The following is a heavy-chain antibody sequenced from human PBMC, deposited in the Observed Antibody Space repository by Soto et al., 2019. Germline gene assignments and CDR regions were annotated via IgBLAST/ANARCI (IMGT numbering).Heavy chain of an antibody. CDR2: IYYSGSI. CDR3: ARQSSGWYNWFDP. D-gene: IGHD6-19*01. V-gene: IGHV4-39*01. Sequence: QLQLQESGPGLVKPSETLSLTCSVSGGSISSSSYYWGWIRQTPGKGLEWIGSIYYSGSIDYNPSLKSRVTISVDTSKNQFSLKLSSVTAAETAVYYCARQSSGWYNWFDPWGQGTLVTVSS. J-gene: IGHJ5*02. CDR1: GGSISSSSYY.